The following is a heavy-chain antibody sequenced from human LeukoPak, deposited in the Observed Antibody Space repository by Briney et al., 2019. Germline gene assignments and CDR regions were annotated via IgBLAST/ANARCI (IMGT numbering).Heavy chain of an antibody. CDR2: IYTSGST. Sequence: SQTLSLTCTVSGGSISSGSYYWSWIRQPAGKGLEWIGRIYTSGSTNYNPSLKSRVTISVDTSKNQFSLKLSSVTAADTAVYYFARDHGLIVPSHWFDPWGQGTLVTVSS. J-gene: IGHJ5*02. CDR1: GGSISSGSYY. D-gene: IGHD3-22*01. V-gene: IGHV4-61*02. CDR3: ARDHGLIVPSHWFDP.